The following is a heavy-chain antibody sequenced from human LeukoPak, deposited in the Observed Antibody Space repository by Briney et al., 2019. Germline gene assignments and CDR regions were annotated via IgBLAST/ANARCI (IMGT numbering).Heavy chain of an antibody. CDR3: ARGVRGEFPLRYYMDV. Sequence: GASVKVSCKASGYTFTGYDINWVRQAAGQGGEWMGWMNPKSGNRGYAQKFQGRVTMTRNTSIRTAYMELSSLRSDDTAVYYCARGVRGEFPLRYYMDVWGKGTTVTVSS. CDR2: MNPKSGNR. D-gene: IGHD4-17*01. J-gene: IGHJ6*03. V-gene: IGHV1-8*01. CDR1: GYTFTGYD.